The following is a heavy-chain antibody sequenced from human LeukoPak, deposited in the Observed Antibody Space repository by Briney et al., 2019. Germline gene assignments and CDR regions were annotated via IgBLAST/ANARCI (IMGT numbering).Heavy chain of an antibody. D-gene: IGHD3-10*01. CDR1: GFTFSSYS. J-gene: IGHJ1*01. V-gene: IGHV3-23*01. CDR3: ARSALTMVRGVFQH. CDR2: ISGSGGST. Sequence: GGSLRLSCAASGFTFSSYSMSWVRQAPGKGLEWVSVISGSGGSTYYADSVRGRFTISRDNSKNTLYLQMNSLRAEDTAVYYCARSALTMVRGVFQHWGQGTLVTVSS.